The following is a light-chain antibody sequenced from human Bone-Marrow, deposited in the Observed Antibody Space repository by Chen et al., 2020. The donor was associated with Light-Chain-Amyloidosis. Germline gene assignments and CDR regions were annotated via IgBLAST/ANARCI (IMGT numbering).Light chain of an antibody. V-gene: IGKV2-30*02. CDR1: QGLVHRDGNTY. Sequence: DVVMTQSPLSLPVTLGQPDSISCRSTQGLVHRDGNTYLIWFQQMPGQSTSRLIYEVSKRDSGVQDRFSGSWSGTDFTLKISRVEAEDNGLYYCMQGTHWPPYTFGQGTKLEIK. CDR2: EVS. CDR3: MQGTHWPPYT. J-gene: IGKJ2*01.